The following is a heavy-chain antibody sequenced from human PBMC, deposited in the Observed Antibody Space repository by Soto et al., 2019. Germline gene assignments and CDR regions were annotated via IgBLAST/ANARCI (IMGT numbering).Heavy chain of an antibody. J-gene: IGHJ4*02. V-gene: IGHV3-64D*06. CDR2: ISTNGRST. D-gene: IGHD3-3*01. Sequence: TGGSLRLSCSASGFSFSDSAMHWVRQAPGKRLEYVSAISTNGRSTYYADSVKGRFTISRDNSKNTVRLQMSSLRAEDTAVYYCLRDIFGVVIFDSWGQGTPVTVSS. CDR3: LRDIFGVVIFDS. CDR1: GFSFSDSA.